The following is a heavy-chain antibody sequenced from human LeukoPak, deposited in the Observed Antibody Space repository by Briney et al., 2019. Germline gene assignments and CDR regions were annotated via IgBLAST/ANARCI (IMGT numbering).Heavy chain of an antibody. D-gene: IGHD6-13*01. Sequence: SGRSLRLSCAASGFTFDDYAMHWVRQAPGKGLEWVSGISWNSGSIGYVDSVKGRFTISRDNAKNSLYLQMNSLRAEDTALYYCAKSRMGAAAAFDYWGQGTLVTVSS. J-gene: IGHJ4*02. CDR2: ISWNSGSI. CDR1: GFTFDDYA. CDR3: AKSRMGAAAAFDY. V-gene: IGHV3-9*01.